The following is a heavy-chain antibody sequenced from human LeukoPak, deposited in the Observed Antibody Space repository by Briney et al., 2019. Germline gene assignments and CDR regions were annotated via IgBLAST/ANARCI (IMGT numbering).Heavy chain of an antibody. CDR2: IYYSGST. CDR1: GGSISSYY. J-gene: IGHJ4*01. D-gene: IGHD3-10*01. V-gene: IGHV4-59*01. CDR3: ARELGSGSGSYYDFDY. Sequence: SETLSLTCTVSGGSISSYYWTWIRQPPGKGLEWIGYIYYSGSTNYNPSLKSRVTISVDTSKNQFSLKLSSVTASDTGVYYCARELGSGSGSYYDFDYWGHGILVT.